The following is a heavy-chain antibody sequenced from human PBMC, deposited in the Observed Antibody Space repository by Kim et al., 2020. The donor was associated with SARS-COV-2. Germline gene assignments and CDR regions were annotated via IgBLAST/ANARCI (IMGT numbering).Heavy chain of an antibody. J-gene: IGHJ6*02. CDR1: GFTFSSYW. CDR3: AKADRGYDSAGVYGMDV. Sequence: GGSLRLSCAASGFTFSSYWMHWVRQAPGKGLVWVSRINSDGSSTSYADSVKGRFTISRDNAKNTLYLQMNSLRAEDTAVYYCAKADRGYDSAGVYGMDVWGQGTTVTVSS. V-gene: IGHV3-74*01. CDR2: INSDGSST. D-gene: IGHD5-12*01.